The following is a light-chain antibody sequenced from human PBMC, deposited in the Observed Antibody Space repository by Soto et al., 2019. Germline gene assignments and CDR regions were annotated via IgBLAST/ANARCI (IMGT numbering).Light chain of an antibody. V-gene: IGKV1-5*01. J-gene: IGKJ1*01. CDR2: DAS. Sequence: QMTQSPTNLSASVGDRVTITCRASQSLNNDLAWYQQKPGKAPNLLIYDASTLERGVPSRFSGTGSGTEFTLTISSLQPDDFATYYCQHYNSYSEAFGQGTKVDIK. CDR3: QHYNSYSEA. CDR1: QSLNND.